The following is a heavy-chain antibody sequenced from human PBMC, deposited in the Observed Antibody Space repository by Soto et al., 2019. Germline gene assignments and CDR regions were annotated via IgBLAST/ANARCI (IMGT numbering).Heavy chain of an antibody. CDR2: ISYDGSNK. CDR1: GFTFSSYA. D-gene: IGHD5-12*01. J-gene: IGHJ6*02. V-gene: IGHV3-30-3*01. CDR3: ARGHIVATKRGGTDGMDV. Sequence: QVQLVESGGGVVQPGRSLRLSCAASGFTFSSYAMHWVRQAPGKGLEWVAVISYDGSNKYYADSVKGRFTISRDNYKNTLYLEMNSLRAEDTAVYYCARGHIVATKRGGTDGMDVWGQGTTVTVSS.